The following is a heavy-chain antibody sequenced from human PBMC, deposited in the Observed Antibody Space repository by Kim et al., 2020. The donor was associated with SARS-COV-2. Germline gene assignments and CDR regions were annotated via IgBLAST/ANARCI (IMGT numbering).Heavy chain of an antibody. CDR3: ARHASLPLYFDMDI. V-gene: IGHV5-51*01. D-gene: IGHD2-15*01. CDR1: GYTFASYW. Sequence: GESLKISCKGSGYTFASYWIGWVRQMPGKGLEWMGIIFPGDSHTKYGPSFQGRVTISADKSLNTVYLHWTSLKASDSAIYYCARHASLPLYFDMDIWGQGTAVTVSS. CDR2: IFPGDSHT. J-gene: IGHJ6*02.